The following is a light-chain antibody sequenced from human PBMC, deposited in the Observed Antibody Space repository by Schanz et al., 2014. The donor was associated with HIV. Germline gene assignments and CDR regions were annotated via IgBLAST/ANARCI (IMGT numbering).Light chain of an antibody. CDR3: SSYAGTNNLWV. Sequence: QSALTQPASVSGSPGQSITISCTGTGSDVGSYNLVSWYQQHPGKAPKLIIYGVANRPSGVSHRFSGSKSGNTASLTVSGLQAEDEADYYCSSYAGTNNLWVFGGGTKLTVL. V-gene: IGLV2-14*02. CDR2: GVA. J-gene: IGLJ3*02. CDR1: GSDVGSYNL.